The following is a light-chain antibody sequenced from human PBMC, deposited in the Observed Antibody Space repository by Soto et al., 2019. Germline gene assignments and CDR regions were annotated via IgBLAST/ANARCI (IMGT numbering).Light chain of an antibody. CDR1: QSISSW. V-gene: IGKV1-5*01. CDR2: DAS. Sequence: DIQMTQSPSTLSASVGDRVTITCRASQSISSWLAWYQQKPGKAPKLLIYDASSLESGVPSRFSGSGSGTEFTLTISSLRPDDFATYYCQQYNSYRYTFGQGTKLEIK. J-gene: IGKJ2*01. CDR3: QQYNSYRYT.